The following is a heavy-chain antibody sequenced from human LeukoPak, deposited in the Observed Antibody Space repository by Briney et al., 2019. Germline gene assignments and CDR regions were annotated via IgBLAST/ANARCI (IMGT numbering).Heavy chain of an antibody. J-gene: IGHJ3*02. Sequence: SETLSLTCTVSGGSISSYYWSWLRQPPGKGLEWIGYIYYSGSTNYNPSLKSRVTISVDTSKNQFSLKLSSVTAADTAVYYCAKALGPDAFDIWGQGTMVTVSS. CDR2: IYYSGST. CDR3: AKALGPDAFDI. CDR1: GGSISSYY. V-gene: IGHV4-59*01.